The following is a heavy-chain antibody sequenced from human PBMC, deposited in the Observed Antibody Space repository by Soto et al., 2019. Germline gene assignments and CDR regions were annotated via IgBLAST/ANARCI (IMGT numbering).Heavy chain of an antibody. D-gene: IGHD4-4*01. Sequence: PGESLKISCKGSGYTFTDYWIGWVRQLPGKGLEWMRIIYPGDSDTRYSPSFQGHVTITVDKSTSTAYLQWNTLKASDTAMYYCARHISNVRYYYYAMDVWRQGTPVTVSS. CDR1: GYTFTDYW. CDR2: IYPGDSDT. J-gene: IGHJ6*02. V-gene: IGHV5-51*01. CDR3: ARHISNVRYYYYAMDV.